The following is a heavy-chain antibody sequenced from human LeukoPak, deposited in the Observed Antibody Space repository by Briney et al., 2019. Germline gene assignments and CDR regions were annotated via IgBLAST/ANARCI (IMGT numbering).Heavy chain of an antibody. CDR1: GFTFSSYS. D-gene: IGHD2-15*01. J-gene: IGHJ3*02. Sequence: PGGSLRPSCAASGFTFSSYSMNWVRQAPGKGLEWVSSISSSSSYIYYADSVKGRFTISRDNAKNSLYLQMNSLRAEDTAVYYCARALGGAFDIWGQGTMVTVSS. CDR2: ISSSSSYI. V-gene: IGHV3-21*01. CDR3: ARALGGAFDI.